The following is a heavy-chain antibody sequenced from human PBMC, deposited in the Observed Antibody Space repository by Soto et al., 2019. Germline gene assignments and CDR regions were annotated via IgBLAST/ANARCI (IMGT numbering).Heavy chain of an antibody. CDR2: ISYDGSNK. D-gene: IGHD1-26*01. J-gene: IGHJ4*02. Sequence: QVQLVESGGGVVQPGRSLRLSCAASGFTFSSYGMHWVRQAPGKGLEWVAVISYDGSNKYYADSVKGQFTISRDNSNNTLYLQMTSPRAEDTAVYYCAKDRRGEWELLRRPIDYWGQGTLVTVSS. CDR1: GFTFSSYG. V-gene: IGHV3-30*18. CDR3: AKDRRGEWELLRRPIDY.